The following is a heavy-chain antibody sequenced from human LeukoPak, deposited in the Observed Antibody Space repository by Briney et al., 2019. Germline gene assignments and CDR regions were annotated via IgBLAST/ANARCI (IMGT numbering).Heavy chain of an antibody. D-gene: IGHD3-3*01. Sequence: GASVKVSCKASGGTFSSYAISWVRPAPGQGLEWMGRIIPVLGIVNYAQKFQGRVTITADKSTSTAYMELSSLRFEDTAVYYCATRRITIFGVEYMDVWGKGTTVTVSS. V-gene: IGHV1-69*04. CDR3: ATRRITIFGVEYMDV. CDR2: IIPVLGIV. J-gene: IGHJ6*03. CDR1: GGTFSSYA.